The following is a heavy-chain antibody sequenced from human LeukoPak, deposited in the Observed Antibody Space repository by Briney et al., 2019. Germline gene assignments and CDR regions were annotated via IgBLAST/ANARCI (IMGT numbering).Heavy chain of an antibody. V-gene: IGHV3-9*01. CDR1: GFTFDDYA. CDR3: AKDSLLHYDSSGYADY. D-gene: IGHD3-22*01. CDR2: ISWNSGSI. Sequence: GGSLRLSCAASGFTFDDYAMHWVRQAPGKGLEWVSGISWNSGSIGYADSVKGRFTISRDNAKNSLYLQMNSLRAEDTALYYCAKDSLLHYDSSGYADYWGQGTLVTVSS. J-gene: IGHJ4*02.